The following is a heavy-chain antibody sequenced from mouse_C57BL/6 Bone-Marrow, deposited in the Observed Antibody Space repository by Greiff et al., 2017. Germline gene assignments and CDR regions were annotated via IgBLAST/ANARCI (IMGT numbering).Heavy chain of an antibody. CDR3: ARSNYYGSYWYFDV. D-gene: IGHD1-1*01. V-gene: IGHV7-3*01. CDR2: IRNKANGYTT. CDR1: GFTFTDYY. Sequence: EVKLVESGGGLVQPGGSLSLSCAASGFTFTDYYMSWVRQPPGKALEWLGLIRNKANGYTTEYSASVKCRFTISRDNSQSILHLQMNALRAEDSATYYCARSNYYGSYWYFDVWGTGTTVTVSS. J-gene: IGHJ1*03.